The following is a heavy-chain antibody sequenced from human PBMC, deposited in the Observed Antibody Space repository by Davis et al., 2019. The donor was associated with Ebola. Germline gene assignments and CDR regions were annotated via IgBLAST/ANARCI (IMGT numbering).Heavy chain of an antibody. Sequence: SETLSLTCAVYGGSFSGYYWSWIRQPPGKGLEWIGEINHSGSTNYNPSLKSRVTISVDTSKNQFSLKLSSVTAADTAVYYCARANYDILTGFLDYWGQGTLVTVSS. CDR2: INHSGST. CDR1: GGSFSGYY. J-gene: IGHJ4*02. D-gene: IGHD3-9*01. V-gene: IGHV4-34*01. CDR3: ARANYDILTGFLDY.